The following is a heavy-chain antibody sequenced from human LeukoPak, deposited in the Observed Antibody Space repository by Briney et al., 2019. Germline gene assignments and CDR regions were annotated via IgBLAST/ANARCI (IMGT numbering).Heavy chain of an antibody. CDR2: IKQDGSEK. Sequence: GESLRLSCAASGFTFSSYWMSWVRQAPGKGLEWVANIKQDGSEKYYVDSVKGRFTISRDNAKKSLYLQMNSLRAEDTAVYYCARSGYEHSNYYYYYMDVWGKGTTVTVSS. CDR1: GFTFSSYW. J-gene: IGHJ6*03. CDR3: ARSGYEHSNYYYYYMDV. V-gene: IGHV3-7*01. D-gene: IGHD4-11*01.